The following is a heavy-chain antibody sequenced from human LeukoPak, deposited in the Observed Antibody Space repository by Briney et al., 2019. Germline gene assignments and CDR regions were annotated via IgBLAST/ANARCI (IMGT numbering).Heavy chain of an antibody. Sequence: SETLSLTCAVYGGSFSGYYWSWIRQPPGKGLEWIGEINHSGGTNYNPSLKSRVTISVDTSKNQLSLKLRSVTSADTAVYYCARGPLRSGYYRPNWFDPWGQGTLVTVSS. D-gene: IGHD3-3*01. J-gene: IGHJ5*02. V-gene: IGHV4-34*01. CDR3: ARGPLRSGYYRPNWFDP. CDR2: INHSGGT. CDR1: GGSFSGYY.